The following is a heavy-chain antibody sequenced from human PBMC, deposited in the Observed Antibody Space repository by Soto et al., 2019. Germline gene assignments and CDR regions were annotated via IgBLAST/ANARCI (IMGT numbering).Heavy chain of an antibody. J-gene: IGHJ6*02. V-gene: IGHV1-69*06. D-gene: IGHD6-13*01. CDR2: IIPIFGTA. CDR3: ARVKTGSSWYHTYYYYGMDV. CDR1: GGTFSSYA. Sequence: QVQLVQSGAEVKKPGSSVKVSCKASGGTFSSYAISWVRQAPGQGLEWMGGIIPIFGTANYAQKFQGRVTITADKCTSTAYMELSSLRSEDTVVYYCARVKTGSSWYHTYYYYGMDVWGQGTTVTVSS.